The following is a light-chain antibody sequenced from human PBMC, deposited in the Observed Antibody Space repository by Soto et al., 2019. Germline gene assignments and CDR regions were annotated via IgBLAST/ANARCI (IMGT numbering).Light chain of an antibody. Sequence: NFMLTKPHSVSESPGKTVTISCTRSSGSIASNYVQWYQQRPGSSPTTVIYEDNQRPSGVPDRFSSSIDSSSNSASLTISGLKTEDEADYYCQSYDSDNQVFGGGTKLTVL. J-gene: IGLJ3*02. V-gene: IGLV6-57*01. CDR3: QSYDSDNQV. CDR2: EDN. CDR1: SGSIASNY.